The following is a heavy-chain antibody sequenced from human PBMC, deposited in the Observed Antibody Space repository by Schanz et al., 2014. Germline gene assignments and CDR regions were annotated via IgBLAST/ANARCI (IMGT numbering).Heavy chain of an antibody. Sequence: QVQLVESGGGVVQPGRSLRLSCAASGFIFSSYGLHWVRQAPGKGLEWVAFIWYDGSNKYYADSVKGRFTISRDNSKNTLYLQMNSLRAEDTSMYFCARVRRQIATPSTPSFRNYYYYAMDVWGQGTTVTVSS. CDR2: IWYDGSNK. V-gene: IGHV3-33*01. CDR3: ARVRRQIATPSTPSFRNYYYYAMDV. D-gene: IGHD6-13*01. CDR1: GFIFSSYG. J-gene: IGHJ6*02.